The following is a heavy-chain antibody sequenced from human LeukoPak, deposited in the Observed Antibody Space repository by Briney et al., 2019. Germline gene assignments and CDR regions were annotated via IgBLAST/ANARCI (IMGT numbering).Heavy chain of an antibody. V-gene: IGHV4-39*01. D-gene: IGHD3-10*01. J-gene: IGHJ4*01. CDR1: GVFISTSSYS. CDR2: TYYSGST. CDR3: ASRVYGLGSFNY. Sequence: TETLSLTCTVSGVFISTSSYSWGWIRQPPGKWLEWLGSTYYSGSTYYNPSLKSRVTISVDTSKNEFALKLSSVTAADTAVYYCASRVYGLGSFNYWGQGTLVTVSS.